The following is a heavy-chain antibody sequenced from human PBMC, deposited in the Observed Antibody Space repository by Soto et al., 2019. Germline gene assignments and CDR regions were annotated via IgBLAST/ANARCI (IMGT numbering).Heavy chain of an antibody. CDR2: ISSSSSYI. J-gene: IGHJ6*02. CDR1: GFTFSSYN. Sequence: GGSLRLSCAASGFTFSSYNMNWVRQAPGKGLEWVSSISSSSSYIYYADSVKGRFTISRDNAKNSLCLQMNSLRAEDTAVYYCARVVDYYDPYYYYGMDVWGQGTTVTVSS. V-gene: IGHV3-21*01. D-gene: IGHD3-22*01. CDR3: ARVVDYYDPYYYYGMDV.